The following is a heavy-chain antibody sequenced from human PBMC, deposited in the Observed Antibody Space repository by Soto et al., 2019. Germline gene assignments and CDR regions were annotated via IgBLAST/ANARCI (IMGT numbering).Heavy chain of an antibody. V-gene: IGHV3-15*05. CDR1: GFTFSDAL. D-gene: IGHD3-22*01. CDR3: SARHYYASRGFNYFGA. J-gene: IGHJ4*02. Sequence: GGSLRLSWAASGFTFSDALLSWVRQAPGKGLEWVARMKSKTDGGTTAYAAPVKGRFTISRDDSKNSQYLTMNSLKTEDTAVYFCSARHYYASRGFNYFGACGQGTLDTVS. CDR2: MKSKTDGGTT.